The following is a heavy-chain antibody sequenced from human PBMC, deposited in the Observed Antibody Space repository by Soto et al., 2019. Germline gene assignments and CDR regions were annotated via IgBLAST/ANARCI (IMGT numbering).Heavy chain of an antibody. Sequence: GASVKVSCKASGGTFSSYAISWVRQAPGQGLEWMGGIIPIFGTANYAQKFQGRVTITADESTSTAYMELSSLRSEDTAVYYCARVDYYYDSSGYYSRIFDPWGQGTLVTVSS. CDR1: GGTFSSYA. V-gene: IGHV1-69*13. J-gene: IGHJ5*02. D-gene: IGHD3-22*01. CDR3: ARVDYYYDSSGYYSRIFDP. CDR2: IIPIFGTA.